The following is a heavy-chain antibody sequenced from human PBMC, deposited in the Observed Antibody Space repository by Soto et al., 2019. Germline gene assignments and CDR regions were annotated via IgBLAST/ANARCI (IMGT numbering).Heavy chain of an antibody. V-gene: IGHV4-59*01. D-gene: IGHD3-3*01. CDR2: MYNTGST. CDR3: ARVGYYDFWSGASMDV. Sequence: SETLSLTCTVSGGSISGYYWSWIRQPPGKGLEWIGYMYNTGSTVYNPSFKSRVTISVDTSKNQFSLKLNSVTAADTAVYYCARVGYYDFWSGASMDVWGQGTTVTVSS. J-gene: IGHJ6*02. CDR1: GGSISGYY.